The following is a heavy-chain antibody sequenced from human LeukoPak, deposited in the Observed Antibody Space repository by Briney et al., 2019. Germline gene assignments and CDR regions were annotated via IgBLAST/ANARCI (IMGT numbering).Heavy chain of an antibody. D-gene: IGHD2-2*01. J-gene: IGHJ4*02. CDR3: AKGYCRGNSCYDDRGAFDY. CDR2: IRSKANSYAT. V-gene: IGHV3-73*01. CDR1: GFTFSDSA. Sequence: GGSLRLSCTASGFTFSDSAMLWVRQASGKGLEWVGRIRSKANSYATAYAASVKGRFTISRDDSKNTAYLQMKSLKTEDTAVYYCAKGYCRGNSCYDDRGAFDYWGQGTLVTVSS.